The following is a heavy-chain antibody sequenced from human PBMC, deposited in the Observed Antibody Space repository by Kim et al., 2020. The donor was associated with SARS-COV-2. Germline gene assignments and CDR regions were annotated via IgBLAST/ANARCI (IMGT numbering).Heavy chain of an antibody. J-gene: IGHJ6*02. V-gene: IGHV3-7*03. Sequence: GGSLRLSCAASGFTFSSYWMSWVRQAPGKGLEWVANIKQDGSEKYYVDSVKGRFTISRENAKNSLYLQMNSLRAEDTAVYYCARDLFDSSSSESHYYYYYGMDVWGQGTTVTVSS. CDR1: GFTFSSYW. CDR2: IKQDGSEK. D-gene: IGHD6-6*01. CDR3: ARDLFDSSSSESHYYYYYGMDV.